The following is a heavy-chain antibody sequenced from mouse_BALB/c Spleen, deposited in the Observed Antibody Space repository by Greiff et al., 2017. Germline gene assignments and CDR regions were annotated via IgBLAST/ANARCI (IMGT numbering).Heavy chain of an antibody. Sequence: QVQLQQPGAELVMPGASVKMSCKASGYTFTDYWMHWVKQRPGQGLEWIGAIDTSDSYTSYNQKFKGKATLTVDESSSTAYMQLSSLTSEDSAVYYCARSATGTYFDVWGAGTTVTVSS. V-gene: IGHV1-69*01. CDR1: GYTFTDYW. D-gene: IGHD4-1*01. J-gene: IGHJ1*01. CDR2: IDTSDSYT. CDR3: ARSATGTYFDV.